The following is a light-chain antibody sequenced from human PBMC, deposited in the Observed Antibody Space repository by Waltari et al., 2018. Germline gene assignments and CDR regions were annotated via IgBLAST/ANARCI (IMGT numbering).Light chain of an antibody. V-gene: IGLV2-14*01. Sequence: QSALTQPASVSGSPGQSITISCTGTSSDVGGYDYVSWYQHHPGKAPKLMIYEVSNRPSGVSNRFAGSKSGHTASLTISGLQAEDEADYYCSSYTTSGSPMDVFGTGTKVTVL. CDR3: SSYTTSGSPMDV. J-gene: IGLJ1*01. CDR2: EVS. CDR1: SSDVGGYDY.